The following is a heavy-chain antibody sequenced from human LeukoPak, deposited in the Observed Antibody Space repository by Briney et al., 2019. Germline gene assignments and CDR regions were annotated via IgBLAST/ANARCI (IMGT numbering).Heavy chain of an antibody. Sequence: SETLSLTCTVSGGSISSSSYYWGWIRQPPGKGLEWIGEINHSGSTNYNPSLKSRVTISIDTSKNQFSLKLSSVTAADTAVYYCAKGRSGSQTYYYYYYMDVWGKGTTVTVSS. CDR2: INHSGST. CDR3: AKGRSGSQTYYYYYYMDV. J-gene: IGHJ6*03. V-gene: IGHV4-39*07. CDR1: GGSISSSSYY. D-gene: IGHD6-25*01.